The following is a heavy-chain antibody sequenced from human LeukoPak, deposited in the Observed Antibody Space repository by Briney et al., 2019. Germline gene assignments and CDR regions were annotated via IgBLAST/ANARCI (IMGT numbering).Heavy chain of an antibody. D-gene: IGHD3-22*01. CDR1: GYTFTSYY. CDR3: ARRITMNRDAFDI. V-gene: IGHV1-46*03. CDR2: INPSGGST. J-gene: IGHJ3*02. Sequence: ASVKVSCKASGYTFTSYYMHWVRQAPGQGLEWMGIINPSGGSTSYAQKFQDRVTMTRDTSTSTVYMELSSLRSEDTAVYYCARRITMNRDAFDIWGQGTMVTVSS.